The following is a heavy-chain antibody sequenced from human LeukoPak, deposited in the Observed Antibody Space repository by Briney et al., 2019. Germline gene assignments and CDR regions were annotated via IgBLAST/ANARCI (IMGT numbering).Heavy chain of an antibody. CDR1: GFTFSSYS. CDR3: ARDQAKDIVVVPAAEY. V-gene: IGHV3-21*01. CDR2: ISSSSSYK. D-gene: IGHD2-2*01. J-gene: IGHJ4*02. Sequence: PGGSLRLSCAASGFTFSSYSMNWVRQAPGKGLEWVSSISSSSSYKYYADSVKGRFTISRDNAKNSLYLQMNSLRAEDTAVYYCARDQAKDIVVVPAAEYWGQGTLVTVSS.